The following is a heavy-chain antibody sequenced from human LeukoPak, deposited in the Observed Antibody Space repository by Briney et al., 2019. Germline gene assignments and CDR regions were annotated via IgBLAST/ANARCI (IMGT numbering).Heavy chain of an antibody. D-gene: IGHD3-10*01. CDR1: GFTFGDYV. Sequence: GRSLRLSCRSSGFTFGDYVMTWVRQAPGKGLEWVGFIRSKVYGGTTEYAASVKGRFIISRDDSKSIAYLQMNSLETEDTAVYYCARSYDHWGQGTLVTVSS. J-gene: IGHJ4*02. CDR2: IRSKVYGGTT. V-gene: IGHV3-49*04. CDR3: ARSYDH.